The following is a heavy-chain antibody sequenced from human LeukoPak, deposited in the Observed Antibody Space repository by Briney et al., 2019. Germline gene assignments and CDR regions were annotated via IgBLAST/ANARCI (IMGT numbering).Heavy chain of an antibody. J-gene: IGHJ4*02. CDR1: GFSLSASI. V-gene: IGHV3-73*01. CDR2: IRSKTNNYAT. Sequence: GGSLRLSCAASGFSLSASIIHWVRQASGRGLEWVGRIRSKTNNYATAYAASVSGRFTISRDDSKNTAYLQMNALKTEDTAVYFCTRQDCSGGPCSFVDYWGQGTLVTVSS. CDR3: TRQDCSGGPCSFVDY. D-gene: IGHD2-15*01.